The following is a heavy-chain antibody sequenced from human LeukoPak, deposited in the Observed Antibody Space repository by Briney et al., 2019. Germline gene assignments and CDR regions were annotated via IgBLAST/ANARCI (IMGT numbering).Heavy chain of an antibody. CDR2: ISSSSSTI. J-gene: IGHJ4*02. CDR1: GFTFSSYS. CDR3: ARDRVNIVVVTASEY. Sequence: PGGSLRLSCAASGFTFSSYSMNWVRQAPGKGLEWVSYISSSSSTIYYADSVKGRFTISRDNAKNSLYLQMNSLRAKDTAVYYCARDRVNIVVVTASEYWGQGTLVTVSS. V-gene: IGHV3-48*04. D-gene: IGHD2-21*02.